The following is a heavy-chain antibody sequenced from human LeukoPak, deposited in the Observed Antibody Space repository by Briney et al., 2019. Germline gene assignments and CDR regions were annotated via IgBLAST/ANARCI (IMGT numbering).Heavy chain of an antibody. Sequence: SVKVSCTASGGTFSSYAISWVRQAPGQGLEWMGGMIPIFGTANYAQKFKGRVTITTDESTSTAYMELSSLRSEDTAVYYCAIQDIVVVVAATIHSYYYMDVWGKGTTVTVSS. CDR1: GGTFSSYA. J-gene: IGHJ6*03. V-gene: IGHV1-69*05. D-gene: IGHD2-15*01. CDR2: MIPIFGTA. CDR3: AIQDIVVVVAATIHSYYYMDV.